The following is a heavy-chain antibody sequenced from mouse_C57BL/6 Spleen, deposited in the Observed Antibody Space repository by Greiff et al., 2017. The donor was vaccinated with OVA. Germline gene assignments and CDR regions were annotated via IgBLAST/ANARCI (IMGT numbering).Heavy chain of an antibody. CDR2: IDPSDSYT. CDR3: AREGTTTVVAHFDY. J-gene: IGHJ2*01. CDR1: GYTFTSYW. V-gene: IGHV1-59*01. Sequence: QVQLQQPGAELVRPGTSVKLSCKASGYTFTSYWMHWVKQRPGQGLEWIGVIDPSDSYTNYNQKFKGKATLTVDTSSSTAYMQLSSLTSEDSAVYYCAREGTTTVVAHFDYWGQGTTLTVSS. D-gene: IGHD1-1*01.